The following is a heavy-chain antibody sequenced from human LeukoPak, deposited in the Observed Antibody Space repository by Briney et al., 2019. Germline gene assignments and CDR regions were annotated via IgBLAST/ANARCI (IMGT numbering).Heavy chain of an antibody. CDR3: ARVQGLIDPFDI. J-gene: IGHJ3*02. CDR1: GLTLSNWA. D-gene: IGHD6-19*01. Sequence: GGSLRLSCAASGLTLSNWAMGWVRQAPGKGLEGGSVISRSGENTYYADSVKGRFTVSRDSSKNTLYGQMNSLRAEDTAIYYCARVQGLIDPFDIWRQGTLVTVSS. V-gene: IGHV3-23*01. CDR2: ISRSGENT.